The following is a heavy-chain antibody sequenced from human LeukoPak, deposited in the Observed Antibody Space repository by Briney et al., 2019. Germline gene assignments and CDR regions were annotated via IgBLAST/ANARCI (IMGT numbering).Heavy chain of an antibody. D-gene: IGHD2-15*01. CDR2: ISDSGSNT. J-gene: IGHJ2*01. CDR3: AKEAARDTIIYGYFDV. Sequence: GGSLRLSCTTDGFTLSTFGMQWVRQAPGKGLEWVAAISDSGSNTYYADSVKGRFTISRDNTKNSLYLQLNSLRSEDTAVYYCAKEAARDTIIYGYFDVWGRATLATVSS. CDR1: GFTLSTFG. V-gene: IGHV3-30*18.